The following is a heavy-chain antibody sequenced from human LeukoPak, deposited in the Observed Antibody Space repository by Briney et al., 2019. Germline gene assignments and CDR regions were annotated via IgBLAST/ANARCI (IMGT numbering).Heavy chain of an antibody. V-gene: IGHV3-30*04. J-gene: IGHJ4*02. D-gene: IGHD3-3*01. Sequence: GGSLRLSCAASGFTLSSYAMHWVRQAPGKGLEWVAVISYDGSNKYYADSVKGRFTISRDNAKNSLYLQMNSLRAEDTAVYYCARGVYDFWSGYLTTYYFDYWGQGTLVTVSS. CDR3: ARGVYDFWSGYLTTYYFDY. CDR2: ISYDGSNK. CDR1: GFTLSSYA.